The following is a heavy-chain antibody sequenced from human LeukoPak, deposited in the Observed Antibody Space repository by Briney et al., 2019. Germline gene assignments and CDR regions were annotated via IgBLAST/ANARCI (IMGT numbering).Heavy chain of an antibody. CDR3: ARDASYSSGAWDWFDP. D-gene: IGHD6-19*01. CDR1: GYTFTSYG. V-gene: IGHV1-18*04. Sequence: ASVKVSCKASGYTFTSYGISWVRQAPGQGLEWMGWISAYNGNTNYAQKLRGRVTMTTDTSTSTAYMELRSLRSDDTAVYYCARDASYSSGAWDWFDPWGQGTLVTVSS. J-gene: IGHJ5*02. CDR2: ISAYNGNT.